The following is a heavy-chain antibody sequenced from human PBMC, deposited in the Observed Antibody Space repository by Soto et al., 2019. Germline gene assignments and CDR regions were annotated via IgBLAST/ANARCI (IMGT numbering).Heavy chain of an antibody. CDR3: AREASGSGYYDAFDI. V-gene: IGHV3-13*01. D-gene: IGHD3-22*01. CDR2: IGTAGDT. J-gene: IGHJ3*02. CDR1: GFTLSSYD. Sequence: GSLRLSCAASGFTLSSYDMHWVRQATGKGLEWVSAIGTAGDTYYPGSVKGRFTISRENAKNSLYLQMNSLRAEDTAVYYCAREASGSGYYDAFDIWGQGAMVTVSS.